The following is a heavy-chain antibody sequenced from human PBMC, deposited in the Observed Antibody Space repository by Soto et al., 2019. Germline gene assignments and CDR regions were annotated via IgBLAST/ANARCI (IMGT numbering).Heavy chain of an antibody. CDR2: ISYYGDNK. CDR3: AREVLD. J-gene: IGHJ4*02. CDR1: GFTFSSYA. V-gene: IGHV3-30-3*01. Sequence: QVQLVESGGGVVQPGRSLRLSCAASGFTFSSYAMHWVRQAPGKGLEWLAVISYYGDNKYYADSVEGRFTISRDNSKNTLYLQMSSLRADDTAVYYCAREVLDWGLGTLVTVSS.